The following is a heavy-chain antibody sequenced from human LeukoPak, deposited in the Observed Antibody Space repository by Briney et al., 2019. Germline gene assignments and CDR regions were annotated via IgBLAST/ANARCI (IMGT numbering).Heavy chain of an antibody. CDR3: ARDGETYYYDSSGGPYYFDY. Sequence: SVKVSCKASGGTFSRYAISWVRQAPGQGLEWMGGISPIFGTVNYAQKFQGRVTITADESTSTAYMEVSSLRSEDTAVYYCARDGETYYYDSSGGPYYFDYWGQGTLVTVSS. D-gene: IGHD3-22*01. J-gene: IGHJ4*02. CDR2: ISPIFGTV. V-gene: IGHV1-69*01. CDR1: GGTFSRYA.